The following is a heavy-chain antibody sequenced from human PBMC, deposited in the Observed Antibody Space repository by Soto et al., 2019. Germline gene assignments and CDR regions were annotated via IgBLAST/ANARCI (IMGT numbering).Heavy chain of an antibody. J-gene: IGHJ6*03. CDR1: GGSFSGYY. D-gene: IGHD3-9*01. Sequence: SETLSVTCAVYGGSFSGYYWSWIRQPPGKGLEWIGEINHSGSTNYNPSLKSRVTISVDTSKNQFSLKLSSVTAADTAVYYCARVRAEYYDILTGYYSPYYYYYYMDVWGKGTTVTVSS. V-gene: IGHV4-34*01. CDR3: ARVRAEYYDILTGYYSPYYYYYYMDV. CDR2: INHSGST.